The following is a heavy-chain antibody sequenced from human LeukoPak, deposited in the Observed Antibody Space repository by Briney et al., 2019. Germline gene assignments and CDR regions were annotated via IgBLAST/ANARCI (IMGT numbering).Heavy chain of an antibody. CDR1: GLTFSSYA. CDR2: TSGSGGST. Sequence: GGSLRLSCAASGLTFSSYAMSGVRQAPGKGLEWGSATSGSGGSTYYADSVKGRFTISRDNSKNTLYLQMNSLRAEDTAVYYCAKRTTPNSGSYYNWYDPWGQGTLVTVSS. V-gene: IGHV3-23*01. D-gene: IGHD1-26*01. J-gene: IGHJ5*02. CDR3: AKRTTPNSGSYYNWYDP.